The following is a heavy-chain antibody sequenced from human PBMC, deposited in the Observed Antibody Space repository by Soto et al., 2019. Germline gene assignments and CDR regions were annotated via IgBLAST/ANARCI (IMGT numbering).Heavy chain of an antibody. Sequence: SGPTLVNPTQTLTLTCTFSGFSLSTSGMCVSWIRQPPGKALEWLALIDWDDDKYYSTSLKTRLTISKDTSKNQVVLTMTNTEPLDTAPYYCARTLATVAYTPSQQLALPDAFDIWGQGTMVTVSS. CDR1: GFSLSTSGMC. D-gene: IGHD6-13*01. CDR3: ARTLATVAYTPSQQLALPDAFDI. V-gene: IGHV2-70*01. CDR2: IDWDDDK. J-gene: IGHJ3*02.